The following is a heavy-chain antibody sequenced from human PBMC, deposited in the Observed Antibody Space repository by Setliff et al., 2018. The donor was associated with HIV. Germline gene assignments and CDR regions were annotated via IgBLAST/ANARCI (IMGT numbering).Heavy chain of an antibody. D-gene: IGHD2-15*01. CDR3: AKDGISGGAYPPYYFDY. V-gene: IGHV3-23*01. Sequence: GGSLRLSCVGSGFIFSDYYIDWVRQAPGKGLEWVSVISGSGASTFYADSVKGRFTISRDNSKSTLYLQMNGLRVEDTAVYYCAKDGISGGAYPPYYFDYWGHGTLVTVSS. CDR2: ISGSGAST. J-gene: IGHJ4*01. CDR1: GFIFSDYY.